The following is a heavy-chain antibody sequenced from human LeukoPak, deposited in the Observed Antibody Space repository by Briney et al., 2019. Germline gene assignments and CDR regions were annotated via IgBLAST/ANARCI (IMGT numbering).Heavy chain of an antibody. CDR3: ARGGSGITIFGVGGYYYYGMDV. J-gene: IGHJ6*02. Sequence: SETLSLTCAVYGGSFSGYYWSWIRQPPGKGLEWIGEINHSGSTNYNPSLKSRVTISVDTSKNQFSLKLGSVTAADTAVYYCARGGSGITIFGVGGYYYYGMDVWGQGTTVTVSS. CDR1: GGSFSGYY. D-gene: IGHD3-3*01. CDR2: INHSGST. V-gene: IGHV4-34*01.